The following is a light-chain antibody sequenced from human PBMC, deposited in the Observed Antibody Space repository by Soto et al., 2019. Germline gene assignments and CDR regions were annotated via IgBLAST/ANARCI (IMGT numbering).Light chain of an antibody. Sequence: EIVLTQSPGTLSLSPGERATLSCRASQSVSSSYLAWYQQKPGQAPRLLIYGASSRATGIPDRFSGSGSGTDFTLTISRLEPEDFAVYYCQQYGSSPLITFGGGTKAEIK. CDR2: GAS. CDR1: QSVSSSY. J-gene: IGKJ4*01. V-gene: IGKV3-20*01. CDR3: QQYGSSPLIT.